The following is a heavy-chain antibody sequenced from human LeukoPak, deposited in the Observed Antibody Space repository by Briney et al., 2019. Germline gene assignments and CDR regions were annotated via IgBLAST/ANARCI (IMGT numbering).Heavy chain of an antibody. CDR2: ISGSGGST. D-gene: IGHD3-22*01. CDR3: AKGRDSSGYYSCWFDP. V-gene: IGHV3-23*01. CDR1: GFTFRSYT. J-gene: IGHJ5*02. Sequence: GGSLRLSCAASGFTFRSYTMRWVPQDPGKGLEWVSAISGSGGSTYYADSVKGRFTISRDNSRNTLYLQMNSLRAEDTAVYYCAKGRDSSGYYSCWFDPWGQGTLVTVSS.